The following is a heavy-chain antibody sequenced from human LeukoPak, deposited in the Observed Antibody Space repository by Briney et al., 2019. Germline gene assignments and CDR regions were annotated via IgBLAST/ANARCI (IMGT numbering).Heavy chain of an antibody. CDR3: AKGVRGYSYAIDY. J-gene: IGHJ4*02. V-gene: IGHV3-9*01. D-gene: IGHD5-18*01. CDR1: GFTFDDYA. Sequence: PGGSLRLSCAASGFTFDDYAMHWVRQAPGKGLEWVSGISWNSGSIDSAYSVKGRFTISRDNARNSLYLQMNSLRDEDTALYYCAKGVRGYSYAIDYWGQGTLVTVSS. CDR2: ISWNSGSI.